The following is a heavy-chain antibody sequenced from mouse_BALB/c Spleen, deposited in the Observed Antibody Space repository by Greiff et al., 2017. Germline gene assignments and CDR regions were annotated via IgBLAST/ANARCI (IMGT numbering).Heavy chain of an antibody. Sequence: VQLQQSGAELAKPGASVKMSCKASGYTFTSYWMHWVKQRPGQGLEWIGYINPSTGYTEYNQKFKDKATLTADKSSSTAYMQLSSLTSEDSAVYYCARSVTTVVATDAMDYWGQGTSVTVSS. J-gene: IGHJ4*01. CDR3: ARSVTTVVATDAMDY. CDR1: GYTFTSYW. CDR2: INPSTGYT. D-gene: IGHD1-1*01. V-gene: IGHV1-7*01.